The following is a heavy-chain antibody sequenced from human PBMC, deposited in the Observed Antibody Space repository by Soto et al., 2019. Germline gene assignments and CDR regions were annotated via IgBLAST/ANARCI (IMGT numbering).Heavy chain of an antibody. CDR1: GYTFTSYA. V-gene: IGHV1-3*01. J-gene: IGHJ4*02. CDR2: INAGNGNT. CDR3: ARDRSYYDPFDY. D-gene: IGHD1-26*01. Sequence: ASVKGSCKASGYTFTSYAMHWVRQAPGQRLEWMGWINAGNGNTKYSQKFQGRVTITRDTSASTAYMELSSLRSEDTAVYYCARDRSYYDPFDYWGPGTLVTVSS.